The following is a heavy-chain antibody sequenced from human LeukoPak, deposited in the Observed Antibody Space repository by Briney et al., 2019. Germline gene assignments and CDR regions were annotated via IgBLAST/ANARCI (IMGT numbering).Heavy chain of an antibody. J-gene: IGHJ3*02. CDR3: ARDLGYSSSSDAFDI. CDR2: IYYSEST. Sequence: SETLSLTCTVSGVSISNYYWSWVRQPPGKGLEWIGYIYYSESTNYNPSLKSRVTMSVDTSRSQVSVRLASVTAADTAVYYCARDLGYSSSSDAFDIWGQGTMVTVSS. D-gene: IGHD6-13*01. CDR1: GVSISNYY. V-gene: IGHV4-59*01.